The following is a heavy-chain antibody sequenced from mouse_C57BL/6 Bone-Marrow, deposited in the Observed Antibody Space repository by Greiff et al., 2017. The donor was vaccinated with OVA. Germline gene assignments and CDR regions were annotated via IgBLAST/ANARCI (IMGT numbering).Heavy chain of an antibody. CDR1: GYTFTNYW. CDR2: IYPGGGYT. CDR3: ASYDGYYELAY. V-gene: IGHV1-63*01. Sequence: QVQLQQSGAELVRPGTSVKMSCKASGYTFTNYWIGWAKQRPGHGLEWIGDIYPGGGYTNYTEKFKGKATLTADKSSSTAYMQFSSLTSEDSAIYCGASYDGYYELAYWGQGTLVTVSA. D-gene: IGHD2-3*01. J-gene: IGHJ3*01.